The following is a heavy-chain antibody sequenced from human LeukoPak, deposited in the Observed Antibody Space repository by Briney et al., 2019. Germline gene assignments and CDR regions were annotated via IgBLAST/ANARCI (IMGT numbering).Heavy chain of an antibody. CDR2: ISGSGGST. J-gene: IGHJ3*02. V-gene: IGHV3-23*01. Sequence: GGSLRLSCAASGFTFSSYAMSWVRQAPAKGLEWVSAISGSGGSTYYADSVKGRFTISRDNSKNTLYLQMNSLRAEDTAVYYCGRGDDIRGFDIWGQGTMVTVSS. CDR3: GRGDDIRGFDI. D-gene: IGHD2-8*01. CDR1: GFTFSSYA.